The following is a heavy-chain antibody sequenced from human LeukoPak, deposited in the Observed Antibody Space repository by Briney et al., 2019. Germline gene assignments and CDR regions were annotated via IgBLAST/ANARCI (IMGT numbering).Heavy chain of an antibody. V-gene: IGHV3-7*01. CDR2: IREDGNEK. J-gene: IGHJ4*02. CDR1: GLTFSGFW. D-gene: IGHD1/OR15-1a*01. Sequence: TGGSLRLSCAASGLTFSGFWMSWVRQAPGKGLEWVANIREDGNEKHYVDSVKGRFTISRDNAKNSLYLQMNSLRVEDTAVYYCAKHKIAWRTFDCWGQGTLVTVSS. CDR3: AKHKIAWRTFDC.